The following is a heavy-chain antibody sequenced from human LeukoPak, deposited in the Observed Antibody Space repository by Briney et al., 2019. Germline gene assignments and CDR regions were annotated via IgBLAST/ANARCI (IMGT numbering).Heavy chain of an antibody. J-gene: IGHJ5*02. CDR2: IILVSGNT. CDR3: AAERYSDGCCWFDP. Sequence: ASVKVSCKASGFTFSTSAVQLVRQARGQRLEWMGCIILVSGNTNYAQNFRERVTISRDMSTSTVYMELNSLRSEDTAVYYCAAERYSDGCCWFDPWGQGTLVTVSS. D-gene: IGHD6-25*01. V-gene: IGHV1-58*01. CDR1: GFTFSTSA.